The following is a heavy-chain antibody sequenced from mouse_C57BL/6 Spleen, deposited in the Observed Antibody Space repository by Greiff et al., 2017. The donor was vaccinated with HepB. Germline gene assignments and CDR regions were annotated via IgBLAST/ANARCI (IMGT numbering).Heavy chain of an antibody. J-gene: IGHJ3*01. CDR1: GFTFSSYG. CDR2: ISSGGSYT. V-gene: IGHV5-6*01. D-gene: IGHD2-4*01. CDR3: ARHPYDYDDDPFFAY. Sequence: EVQGVESGGDLVKPGGSLKLSCAASGFTFSSYGMSWVRQTPDKRLEWVATISSGGSYTYYPDSVKGRFTISRDNAKNTLYLQMSSLKSEDTAMYYCARHPYDYDDDPFFAYWGQGTLVTVSA.